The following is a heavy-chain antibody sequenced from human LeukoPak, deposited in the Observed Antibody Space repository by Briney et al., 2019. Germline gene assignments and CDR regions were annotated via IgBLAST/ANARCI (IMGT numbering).Heavy chain of an antibody. CDR1: GGTFSSYA. Sequence: SVKVSCKASGGTFSSYAISWVRQAPGQGLEWMGGIIPIFGTANYAQKFQGRVTITADESTSTAYMELSSLRSEDTAVYYCARRRTPDYWFDPWGQGTLVTVSS. CDR2: IIPIFGTA. J-gene: IGHJ5*02. V-gene: IGHV1-69*13. D-gene: IGHD1-14*01. CDR3: ARRRTPDYWFDP.